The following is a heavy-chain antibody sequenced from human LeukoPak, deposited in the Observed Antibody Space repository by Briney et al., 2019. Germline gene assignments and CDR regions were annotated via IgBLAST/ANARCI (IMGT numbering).Heavy chain of an antibody. J-gene: IGHJ4*02. CDR1: GGYISSSSYY. D-gene: IGHD3-3*02. V-gene: IGHV4-39*07. CDR3: ARARMHFWSGREPQDYYFGY. Sequence: SETLSLTCTVSGGYISSSSYYWGWIRQPPGKGLEWIGSIYYSGSTYYNPSLKSRVTISVDTSKNQFSLKLSSVTAADTAVYYCARARMHFWSGREPQDYYFGYWGQGTLVTVSS. CDR2: IYYSGST.